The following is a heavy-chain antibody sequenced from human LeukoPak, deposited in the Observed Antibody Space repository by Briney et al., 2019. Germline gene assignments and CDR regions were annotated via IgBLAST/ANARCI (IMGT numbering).Heavy chain of an antibody. CDR3: ARGRQPAPYYYYGMEV. V-gene: IGHV4-34*01. J-gene: IGHJ6*02. CDR2: INHSGST. CDR1: GGSFSGFY. Sequence: SETLSLTCVVYGGSFSGFYWSWIRQSPRRGLEWFGEINHSGSTNYNPSLKSRVTISVDTSKNQFSLKLSFVTAADTAVYYCARGRQPAPYYYYGMEVWGQGTTVTVSS. D-gene: IGHD6-13*01.